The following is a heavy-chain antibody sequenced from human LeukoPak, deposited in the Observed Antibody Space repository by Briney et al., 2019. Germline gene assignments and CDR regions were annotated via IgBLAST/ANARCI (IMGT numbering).Heavy chain of an antibody. V-gene: IGHV4-59*01. CDR1: GGSISSYY. CDR3: ARMMMATID. Sequence: SETLSLTCTVSGGSISSYYWSWIRQPPGKGLEWIGYIYYSGSTNYNPSLKSRVTISVDTSKNQFSLKLSSVTAADTAVYYCARMMMATIDWGQGTLVTVSS. CDR2: IYYSGST. D-gene: IGHD5-24*01. J-gene: IGHJ4*02.